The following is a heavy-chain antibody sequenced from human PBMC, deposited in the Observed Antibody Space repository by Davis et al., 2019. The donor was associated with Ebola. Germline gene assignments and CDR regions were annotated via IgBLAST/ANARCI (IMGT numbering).Heavy chain of an antibody. V-gene: IGHV5-51*01. Sequence: GESLKISCKGSGYSFSNFWIGWVRQMPGKGLEWMGSIYPGDSDTRYSPSFQGHVTISADKSISTAYLQWSSLKASDTAMYYCARHGYSYGMLMVAGMDVWGQGTTVTVSS. CDR1: GYSFSNFW. D-gene: IGHD5-18*01. CDR2: IYPGDSDT. J-gene: IGHJ6*02. CDR3: ARHGYSYGMLMVAGMDV.